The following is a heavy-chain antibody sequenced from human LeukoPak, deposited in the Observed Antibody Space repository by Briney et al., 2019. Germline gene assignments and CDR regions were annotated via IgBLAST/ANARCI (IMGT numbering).Heavy chain of an antibody. D-gene: IGHD2-21*02. CDR3: AKGCGGDCYSTFDY. CDR2: ISGGRGGT. J-gene: IGHJ4*02. V-gene: IGHV3-23*01. Sequence: GGSLRLSCAASGFTFSAYAMTWVRQAPGKGLEWVSSISGGRGGTYYADSVKGRFTISRDNSRNTVHLQMNSLRAEDMAVYYCAKGCGGDCYSTFDYWGQGTLATVSS. CDR1: GFTFSAYA.